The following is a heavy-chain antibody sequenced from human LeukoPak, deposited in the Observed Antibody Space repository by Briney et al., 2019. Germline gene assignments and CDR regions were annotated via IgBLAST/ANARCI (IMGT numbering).Heavy chain of an antibody. J-gene: IGHJ6*02. CDR3: AKVRIAAAGSYYYYGMDV. Sequence: GGSLRLSCAASGFSFSSYGMHWVRQAPGKGLEWVAVISYDGSNKYYADSVKGRFTISRDNSKNTLYLQMNSLRAEDTAVYYCAKVRIAAAGSYYYYGMDVWGQGTTVTVSS. D-gene: IGHD6-13*01. CDR2: ISYDGSNK. CDR1: GFSFSSYG. V-gene: IGHV3-30*18.